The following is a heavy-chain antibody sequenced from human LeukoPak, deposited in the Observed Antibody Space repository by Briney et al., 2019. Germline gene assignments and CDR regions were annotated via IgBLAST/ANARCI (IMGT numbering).Heavy chain of an antibody. CDR3: ARLKTQARPSPFDY. Sequence: SETLSLTCTVSGGSISSYYWSWIRQPPGKGLEWIGYIYYSGSTNYNPSLKSRVTISVNTSKNQFSLKLSSVTAADTAVYYCARLKTQARPSPFDYWGQGTLVTVSS. V-gene: IGHV4-59*01. CDR1: GGSISSYY. CDR2: IYYSGST. J-gene: IGHJ4*02. D-gene: IGHD6-6*01.